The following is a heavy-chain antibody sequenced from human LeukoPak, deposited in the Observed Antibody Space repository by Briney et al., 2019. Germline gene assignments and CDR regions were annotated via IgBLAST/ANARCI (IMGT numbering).Heavy chain of an antibody. V-gene: IGHV4-4*07. Sequence: SETLSLTCTVSGGSVSSYYWSWIRQPAGKGLEWIWRIYTSGSTNYNTSLKSRVTISVDKSKNQFSLKLSSVTAADTAVYYCARDGGIAAAGNWFDPWGQGTLVTVSS. CDR1: GGSVSSYY. CDR2: IYTSGST. CDR3: ARDGGIAAAGNWFDP. D-gene: IGHD6-13*01. J-gene: IGHJ5*02.